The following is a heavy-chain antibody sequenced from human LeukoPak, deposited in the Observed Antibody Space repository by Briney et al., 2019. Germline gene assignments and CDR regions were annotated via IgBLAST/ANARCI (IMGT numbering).Heavy chain of an antibody. CDR1: YGSISSSLYY. CDR2: IFYSGTT. V-gene: IGHV4-39*07. Sequence: SETLSLTCTITYGSISSSLYYWGWIRQPPGKGLEWIGNIFYSGTTYYNPSLKSRVTISVDTSKNQFSLKLSSVTAADTAVYYCARGGSGWYINYWGQGTLVTVSS. CDR3: ARGGSGWYINY. J-gene: IGHJ4*02. D-gene: IGHD6-19*01.